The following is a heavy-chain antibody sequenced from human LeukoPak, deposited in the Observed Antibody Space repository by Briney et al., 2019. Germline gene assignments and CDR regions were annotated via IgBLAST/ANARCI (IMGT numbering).Heavy chain of an antibody. Sequence: SETLSLTCSVSGGSINNRDYYWGWIRQPPGKGLEWIGSIYHSGKTYYNPSLKSRVTISVDTSKNQFSLKLSSVTAADTAVYYCARGQRTMDYWGQGTLVTVSS. D-gene: IGHD1-7*01. CDR3: ARGQRTMDY. CDR2: IYHSGKT. CDR1: GGSINNRDYY. V-gene: IGHV4-39*07. J-gene: IGHJ4*02.